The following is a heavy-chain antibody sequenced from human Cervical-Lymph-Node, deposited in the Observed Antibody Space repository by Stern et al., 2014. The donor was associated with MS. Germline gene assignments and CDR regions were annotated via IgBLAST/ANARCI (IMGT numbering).Heavy chain of an antibody. Sequence: VQLVESGAEVKLPGESLKISCQGSGYTFNNFWIGWGRQMPGKGLAWMGPSYPGDSDTRYSPSFKGQVSISVDRSSRVAYLQWRSLKASDTAIYYCARTRSSSWNWYFDVWGRGTQVAVYS. CDR2: SYPGDSDT. V-gene: IGHV5-51*03. J-gene: IGHJ2*01. CDR3: ARTRSSSWNWYFDV. D-gene: IGHD2-2*01. CDR1: GYTFNNFW.